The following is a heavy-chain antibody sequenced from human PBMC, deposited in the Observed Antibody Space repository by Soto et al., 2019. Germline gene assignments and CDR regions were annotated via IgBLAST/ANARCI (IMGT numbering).Heavy chain of an antibody. CDR1: GGSISSGGYY. Sequence: QVQLQESGPGLVKPSQTLSLTCTVSGGSISSGGYYWSWIRQHPGKGLEWIGYIYYSGSTYYIPSLKSRVTISVDTSKNQFSLKLSSVTAAATAVYYCARSARTLWYFDLWGRGTLVTVSS. CDR2: IYYSGST. V-gene: IGHV4-31*03. CDR3: ARSARTLWYFDL. J-gene: IGHJ2*01.